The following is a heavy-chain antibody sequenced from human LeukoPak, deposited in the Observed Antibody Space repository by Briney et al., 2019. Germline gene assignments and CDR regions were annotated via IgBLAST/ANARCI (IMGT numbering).Heavy chain of an antibody. V-gene: IGHV3-48*01. D-gene: IGHD4-17*01. CDR2: ISSSSSTI. J-gene: IGHJ4*02. Sequence: GGSLRLSCAASGFTFSSYSMNWVRQAPGKGLEWVSYISSSSSTIYYADSVKGRFTISRDNSKNTLYLQMNSLRAEDTAVYYCAKIRGPSGNNYFDYWGQGTLVTVSS. CDR1: GFTFSSYS. CDR3: AKIRGPSGNNYFDY.